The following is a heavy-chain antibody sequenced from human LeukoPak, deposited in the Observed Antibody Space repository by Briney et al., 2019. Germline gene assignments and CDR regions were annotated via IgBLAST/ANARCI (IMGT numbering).Heavy chain of an antibody. V-gene: IGHV1-8*01. CDR2: MNPNSGNT. CDR3: ARGRDDFWSGYYYFDY. J-gene: IGHJ4*02. D-gene: IGHD3-3*01. CDR1: GYTFTSYD. Sequence: ASVKVSCKASGYTFTSYDINWVRQATGQGLEWMGWMNPNSGNTGYAQKFQGRVTMTRNTSISTAYMELSSLRSEDTAAYYCARGRDDFWSGYYYFDYWGQGTLVTVSS.